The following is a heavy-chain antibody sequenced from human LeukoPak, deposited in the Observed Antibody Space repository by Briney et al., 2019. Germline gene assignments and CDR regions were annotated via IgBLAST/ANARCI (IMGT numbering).Heavy chain of an antibody. CDR3: ARERRSIGWSNRGWFDP. D-gene: IGHD6-19*01. J-gene: IGHJ5*02. V-gene: IGHV4-38-2*02. Sequence: PSETLSLTCTVSGYSISSGYYWGWIRQPPGKGLEWIGSIYHSGSTYYNPSLKSRVTISVDTSKNQFSLKLSSVTAADTAVYYCARERRSIGWSNRGWFDPWGQGTLVTVSS. CDR2: IYHSGST. CDR1: GYSISSGYY.